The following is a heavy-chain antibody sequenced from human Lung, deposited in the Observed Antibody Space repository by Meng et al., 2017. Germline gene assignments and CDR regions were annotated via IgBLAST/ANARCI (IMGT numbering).Heavy chain of an antibody. CDR1: GGSLSDYY. CDR2: INHSGST. J-gene: IGHJ4*02. V-gene: IGHV4-34*01. D-gene: IGHD4-11*01. Sequence: QVKLQQWGAGLLKPSETLSVTCVVSGGSLSDYYWSWIRQPPGKGLEWIGEINHSGSTNYNPSLESRATISVDTSQNNLSLKLSSVTAADSAVYYCARGPTTMAHDFDYWGQGTLVTVSS. CDR3: ARGPTTMAHDFDY.